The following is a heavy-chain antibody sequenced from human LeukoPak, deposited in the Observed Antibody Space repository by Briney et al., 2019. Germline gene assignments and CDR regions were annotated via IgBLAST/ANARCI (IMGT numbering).Heavy chain of an antibody. CDR3: AKGSSFTIIGSFYFDY. J-gene: IGHJ4*02. CDR2: ISGSGDNT. Sequence: PGGSLRLSCAASGFTFSSYAMSWVRQAPGKGLEWVSGISGSGDNTYYADSVKGRFTISRDNSKNTLYVQVNSPGTEDTAAFYFAKGSSFTIIGSFYFDYWGQGTLVTVSS. V-gene: IGHV3-23*01. D-gene: IGHD3-10*01. CDR1: GFTFSSYA.